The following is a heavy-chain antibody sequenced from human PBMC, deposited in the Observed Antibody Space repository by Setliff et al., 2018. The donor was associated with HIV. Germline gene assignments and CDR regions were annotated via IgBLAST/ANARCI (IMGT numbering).Heavy chain of an antibody. CDR2: MNPNSGNI. CDR1: GYTFTKYG. J-gene: IGHJ4*02. Sequence: ASVKVSCKASGYTFTKYGINWVRQASGQGLEWMGWMNPNSGNIGYAQNFQGRLTITRNTSISTAYMELSSLRSEDTAVYYCARGDTPMVIWGDYFDYWGQGTLVTVSS. D-gene: IGHD5-18*01. CDR3: ARGDTPMVIWGDYFDY. V-gene: IGHV1-8*03.